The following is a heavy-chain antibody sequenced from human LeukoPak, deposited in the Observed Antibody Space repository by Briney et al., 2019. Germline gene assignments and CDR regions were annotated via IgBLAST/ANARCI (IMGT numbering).Heavy chain of an antibody. J-gene: IGHJ4*02. D-gene: IGHD5-18*01. CDR1: GFTFSSYA. V-gene: IGHV3-30-3*01. CDR3: ARASYTIRHFDY. Sequence: GRSLRLSCEASGFTFSSYAMHWVRQAPGKGLEWVAVISYDGSNKYYADSVKGRFTISRDNSKNTLYLQMNSLRAEDTAVYYCARASYTIRHFDYWGQGTLVTVSS. CDR2: ISYDGSNK.